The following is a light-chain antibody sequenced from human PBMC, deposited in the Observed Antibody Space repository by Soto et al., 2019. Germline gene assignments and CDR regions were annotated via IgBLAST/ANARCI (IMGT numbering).Light chain of an antibody. CDR1: SSDVGGYNY. V-gene: IGLV2-14*01. CDR2: AVT. CDR3: SSYTSSSTL. J-gene: IGLJ1*01. Sequence: QSALTQPASVSGSPGQSITISCTGTSSDVGGYNYVSWYQQHPGKAPKLMIYAVTDRPSGVSSRFSGSKSGNTASLTISGLQAEDEADYYFSSYTSSSTLFGTGNKVTVL.